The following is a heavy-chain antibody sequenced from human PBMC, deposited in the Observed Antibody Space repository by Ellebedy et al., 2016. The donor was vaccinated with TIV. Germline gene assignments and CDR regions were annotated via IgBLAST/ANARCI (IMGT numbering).Heavy chain of an antibody. CDR2: VTGSGSNT. J-gene: IGHJ5*02. D-gene: IGHD2-2*01. CDR1: GFTFSNNA. CDR3: ATYRPTRAELKP. Sequence: GESLKISCAASGFTFSNNAMSWVRQAPGKGLEWVSVVTGSGSNTYYADTVKGRFAISRDNSNNMLYLQMNSLRAEDTAVYYCATYRPTRAELKPWGQGSLVTVSS. V-gene: IGHV3-23*01.